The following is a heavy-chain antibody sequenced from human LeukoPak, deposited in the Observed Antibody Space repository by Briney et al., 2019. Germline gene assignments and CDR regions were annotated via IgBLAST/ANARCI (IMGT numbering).Heavy chain of an antibody. D-gene: IGHD6-19*01. Sequence: SETLSLTCAAYGGTFTGYYWTWIRQPPGKTLGWIGEIIHSGTTNYNAALESRVTMSIDTSKRQISLRLTSVTAADTAVYYCARAAIVGYSTDWRPFDRWGQGTLVTVSS. J-gene: IGHJ4*02. V-gene: IGHV4-34*12. CDR3: ARAAIVGYSTDWRPFDR. CDR1: GGTFTGYY. CDR2: IIHSGTT.